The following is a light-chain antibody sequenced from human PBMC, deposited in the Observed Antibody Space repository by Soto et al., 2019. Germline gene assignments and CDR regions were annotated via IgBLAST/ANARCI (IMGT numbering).Light chain of an antibody. CDR3: QKYDGVPLT. CDR2: AAS. V-gene: IGKV1-27*01. Sequence: IQMTQSPSSLSASVGERVNITCRASQGIANHLAWYQQQPGKVPRLLIDAASTLQSGVPSRFSGSGSKREFTLTITNLQPEDVATYYCQKYDGVPLTFGGGTKVEIK. J-gene: IGKJ4*01. CDR1: QGIANH.